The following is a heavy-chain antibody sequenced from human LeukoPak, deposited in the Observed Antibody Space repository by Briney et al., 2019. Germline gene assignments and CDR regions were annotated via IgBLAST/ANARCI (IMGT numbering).Heavy chain of an antibody. CDR3: ARGGEVLWFGIMDV. J-gene: IGHJ6*03. CDR1: GGSFSGYY. CDR2: INHSGST. Sequence: SETLSLTCAVYGGSFSGYYWSWIRQPPGKGLEWIGEINHSGSTNYNPSLKSRVTISVDTSKNQFSLKLSSVTAADTAVYYCARGGEVLWFGIMDVWGKGTTVTVSS. V-gene: IGHV4-34*01. D-gene: IGHD3-10*01.